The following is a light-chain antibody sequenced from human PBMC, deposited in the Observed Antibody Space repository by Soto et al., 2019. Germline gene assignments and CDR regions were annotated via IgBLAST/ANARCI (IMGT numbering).Light chain of an antibody. J-gene: IGKJ2*01. V-gene: IGKV1-5*01. Sequence: DIQMTQSPSTLPASIGDRVTITCRPSQSISTWLAWYQQKPGKAPKLLIYDVSTLQSGVPSRFSGGGSGTHFTLTISSLQPDDFATYSCQQYNAYFTFGQGTKVEMK. CDR3: QQYNAYFT. CDR1: QSISTW. CDR2: DVS.